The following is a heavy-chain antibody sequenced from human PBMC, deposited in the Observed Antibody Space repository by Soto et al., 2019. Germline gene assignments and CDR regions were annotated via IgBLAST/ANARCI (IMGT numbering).Heavy chain of an antibody. CDR2: IWYDGSNK. J-gene: IGHJ3*02. CDR3: ARDLWFGKPGAFDI. Sequence: QVQLVESGGGVVQPGGSLRLSCAASGFTFSSYGMHWVRQAPGKGLEWVAVIWYDGSNKYYADSVKGRFTISRDNSKNTLYLQMKSLRAEDTAVYYCARDLWFGKPGAFDIWGQGTMVTVSS. V-gene: IGHV3-33*01. D-gene: IGHD3-10*01. CDR1: GFTFSSYG.